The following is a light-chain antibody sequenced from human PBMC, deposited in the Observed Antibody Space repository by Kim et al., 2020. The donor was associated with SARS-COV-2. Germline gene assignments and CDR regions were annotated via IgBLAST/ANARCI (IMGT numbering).Light chain of an antibody. J-gene: IGLJ2*01. CDR3: CSYAGSYTFVV. CDR2: DVD. V-gene: IGLV2-11*01. CDR1: SSDVGGFNY. Sequence: QSVTITCTGTSSDVGGFNYVYWYQQHPGKAPKFIIYDVDKRPSGVPDRFSGSKSGNTVSLTISGLQAEDEADYYCCSYAGSYTFVVFGGGTKLTVL.